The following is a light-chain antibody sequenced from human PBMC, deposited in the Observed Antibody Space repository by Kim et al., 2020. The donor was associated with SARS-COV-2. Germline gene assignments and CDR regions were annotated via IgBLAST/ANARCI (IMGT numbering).Light chain of an antibody. V-gene: IGKV3-20*01. J-gene: IGKJ2*01. CDR2: GAS. Sequence: LSPGERATPSCRASQSVSGSYLAWYQHKPGQAPRLLIYGASNRATGVADKFSGSGSGTDFTLTISRLEPEDLAVYFCQQYGSSPRTFGQGTKLEI. CDR1: QSVSGSY. CDR3: QQYGSSPRT.